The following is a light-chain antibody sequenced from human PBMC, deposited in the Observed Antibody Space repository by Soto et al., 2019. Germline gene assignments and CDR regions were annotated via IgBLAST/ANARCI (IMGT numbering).Light chain of an antibody. CDR3: QQYSNWPLT. V-gene: IGKV3-20*01. Sequence: EIVLTQSPGTLSLSPGERATLSCRASQSVSNNYLAWYQQKPGQAPRLLIYGASTRATGIPDRFSGSGSGTDFTLTISRLESEDFALYYCQQYSNWPLTFGQGTRLEIK. CDR2: GAS. CDR1: QSVSNNY. J-gene: IGKJ5*01.